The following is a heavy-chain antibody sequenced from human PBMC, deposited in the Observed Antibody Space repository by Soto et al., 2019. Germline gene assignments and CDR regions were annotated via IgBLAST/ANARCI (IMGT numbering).Heavy chain of an antibody. CDR1: GFTFSSYG. CDR2: INEDGSNT. CDR3: ARPRSKSSSGFDI. Sequence: GGSLRLSCAASGFTFSSYGMHWVRQAPGKGLEWVARINEDGSNTYYADSVRGRFTISRDNAKNTIYLQMNSLRAEDTAVYYCARPRSKSSSGFDIWGQGTMVTVSS. D-gene: IGHD6-6*01. J-gene: IGHJ3*02. V-gene: IGHV3-74*01.